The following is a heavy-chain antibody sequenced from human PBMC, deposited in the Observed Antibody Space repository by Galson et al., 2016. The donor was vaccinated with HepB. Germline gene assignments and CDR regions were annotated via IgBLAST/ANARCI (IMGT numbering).Heavy chain of an antibody. D-gene: IGHD3-22*01. J-gene: IGHJ3*02. V-gene: IGHV1-2*04. CDR1: GYNFSDYY. Sequence: SVKVSCKASGYNFSDYYMHWVRQAPGQGLEWMGWINPKSGGINYAQKFQGWVTMTRDTSISTAYMELRRLRSDDTAVYYCARDRAQYYDTSGYYRDSFDIWGQGTMVTVSS. CDR3: ARDRAQYYDTSGYYRDSFDI. CDR2: INPKSGGI.